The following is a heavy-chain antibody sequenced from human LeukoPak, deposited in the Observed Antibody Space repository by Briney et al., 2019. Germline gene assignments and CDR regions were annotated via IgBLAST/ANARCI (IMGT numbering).Heavy chain of an antibody. CDR1: GGSISSSSYY. CDR2: IYYSGST. CDR3: ARLPYYYDSSGSKIFDY. D-gene: IGHD3-22*01. Sequence: PSETLSLTCTVSGGSISSSSYYWGWLRQPPGKGLEWIGSIYYSGSTYYNPSLKSRVTISVDTSKNQFSLKLSSVTAADTAVYYCARLPYYYDSSGSKIFDYWGQGTLVTVSS. V-gene: IGHV4-39*01. J-gene: IGHJ4*02.